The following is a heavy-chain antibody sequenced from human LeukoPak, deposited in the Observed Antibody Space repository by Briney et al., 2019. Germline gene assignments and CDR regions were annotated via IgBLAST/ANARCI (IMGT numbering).Heavy chain of an antibody. J-gene: IGHJ4*02. CDR3: AKSRAPDTTLLFDY. CDR2: ITIGATDT. D-gene: IGHD1-1*01. CDR1: GFTFDNYA. V-gene: IGHV3-23*01. Sequence: GGSLRLSCAASGFTFDNYAMNWVRQAPGKGLEWVSAITIGATDTFYLDSVKGRFTISRDNSKNTLYLQMSSLRAEDTTIYYCAKSRAPDTTLLFDYWGQGTLVTVSS.